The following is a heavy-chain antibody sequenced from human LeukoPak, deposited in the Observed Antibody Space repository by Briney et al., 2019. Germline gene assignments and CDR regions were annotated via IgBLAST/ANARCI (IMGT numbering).Heavy chain of an antibody. CDR3: ARVAKERVGGVYYFDY. CDR2: IGTAGDT. J-gene: IGHJ4*02. V-gene: IGHV3-13*01. D-gene: IGHD1-1*01. Sequence: QSGGSLRLSCAASGFTFSDYDMHWVRQATGKGPEWVSSIGTAGDTYYTGSVKGRFTISRENAKNSLYLQMNSLRAGDTAVYYCARVAKERVGGVYYFDYWGQGTLVTVSS. CDR1: GFTFSDYD.